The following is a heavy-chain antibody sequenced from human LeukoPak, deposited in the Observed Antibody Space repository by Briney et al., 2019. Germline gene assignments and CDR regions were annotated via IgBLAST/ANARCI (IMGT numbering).Heavy chain of an antibody. CDR2: IIGSGRST. Sequence: GGSLRLSCAASGFTFSSYDMNWVRQAPGKGLEWISAIIGSGRSTYYADSVKGRFAISRDNSKNMLYLQMNSLRAEDTAVYYCAKEMTTPYCWGQGTLVTVSS. CDR1: GFTFSSYD. J-gene: IGHJ4*02. CDR3: AKEMTTPYC. V-gene: IGHV3-23*01. D-gene: IGHD4-17*01.